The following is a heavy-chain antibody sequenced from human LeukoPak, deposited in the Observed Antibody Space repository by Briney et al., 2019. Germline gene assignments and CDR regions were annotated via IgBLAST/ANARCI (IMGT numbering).Heavy chain of an antibody. CDR2: ISWNSGTI. D-gene: IGHD3-22*01. CDR1: GFTFDDYA. CDR3: ARGRFNYDNSGYSSFYH. Sequence: GRSLRLSCAASGFTFDDYAMHWVRQAPGKGLEWVSGISWNSGTIGYADSVKGRFTISRDNAKNSLYLQMNSLRAEDMALYYCARGRFNYDNSGYSSFYHWGQGTLVTVSS. J-gene: IGHJ4*02. V-gene: IGHV3-9*03.